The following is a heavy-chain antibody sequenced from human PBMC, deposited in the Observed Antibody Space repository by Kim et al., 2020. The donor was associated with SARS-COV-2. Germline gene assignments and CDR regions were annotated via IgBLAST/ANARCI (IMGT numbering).Heavy chain of an antibody. CDR1: GFTFNNYW. Sequence: GGSLRLSCAASGFTFNNYWMSWVRQAPGKGLEWVSPINRSGGAAYYADSVKGRFTISRDNARNTVFLQMNTLRAEDTAVYYCTRAGRGSCTRDGYF. CDR2: INRSGGAA. J-gene: IGHJ1*01. D-gene: IGHD1-26*01. CDR3: TRAGRGSCTRDGYF. V-gene: IGHV3-23*01.